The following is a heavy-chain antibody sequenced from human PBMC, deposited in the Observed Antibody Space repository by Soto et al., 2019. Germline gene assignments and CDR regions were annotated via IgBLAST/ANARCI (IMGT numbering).Heavy chain of an antibody. V-gene: IGHV3-7*03. D-gene: IGHD2-2*01. Sequence: GSLRLSCAASGFTFSGYWMSWVRQAPGKGLEWVGNIKQDGSDKFYVDSVKGRFTISRDNAKNSLYLQMNSLRAEDSAMYYCARDEDCSSASCFGMDVWGQGTSVTVYS. J-gene: IGHJ6*02. CDR3: ARDEDCSSASCFGMDV. CDR1: GFTFSGYW. CDR2: IKQDGSDK.